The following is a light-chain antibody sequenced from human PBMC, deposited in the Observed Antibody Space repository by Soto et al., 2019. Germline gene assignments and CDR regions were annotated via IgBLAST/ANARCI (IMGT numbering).Light chain of an antibody. CDR3: AAWDDTVRSYV. CDR2: RND. CDR1: ISNIGNNY. V-gene: IGLV1-47*01. J-gene: IGLJ1*01. Sequence: QSVLTQPPSVSGTPGQRVTISCSGSISNIGNNYVYWFQQLPGTAPKVLSNRNDQRPSGVPDRFSGSKSGTSASLAISGLRSEYEAEYYCAAWDDTVRSYVFGTGTKVTVL.